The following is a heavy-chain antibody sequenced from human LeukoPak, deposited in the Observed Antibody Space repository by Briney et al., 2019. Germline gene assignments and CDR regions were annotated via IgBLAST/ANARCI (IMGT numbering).Heavy chain of an antibody. D-gene: IGHD3-9*01. V-gene: IGHV3-13*01. CDR2: IGTAGNT. CDR1: GFTFSSYD. Sequence: GGSLRLSCAASGFTFSSYDMHWVRQATGKGLEWVSAIGTAGNTYYPGSVKGRFTISRESAKNSLYLQMNSLRAGDTAVYYCARGYDILSGDNYFDYGGQGTLVTVSS. J-gene: IGHJ4*02. CDR3: ARGYDILSGDNYFDY.